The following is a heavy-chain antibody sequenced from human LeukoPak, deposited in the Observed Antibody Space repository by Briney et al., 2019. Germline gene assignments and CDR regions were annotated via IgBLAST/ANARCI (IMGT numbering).Heavy chain of an antibody. CDR3: ARTIAVAGTVSFDY. J-gene: IGHJ4*02. CDR1: GGSISSYY. Sequence: PSETLSLTCTVSGGSISSYYWSWIRQPPGKGLEWIGYIYYSGSTNYNPSLKSRVTMSIDTSKDQFSLELTSVTAADTAVYYCARTIAVAGTVSFDYWGQGILVTVSS. D-gene: IGHD6-19*01. V-gene: IGHV4-59*12. CDR2: IYYSGST.